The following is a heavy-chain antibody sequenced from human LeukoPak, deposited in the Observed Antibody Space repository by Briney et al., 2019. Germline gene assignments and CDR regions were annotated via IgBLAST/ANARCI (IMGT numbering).Heavy chain of an antibody. V-gene: IGHV3-66*01. CDR3: AKDLPDIVVVVAATPWDY. D-gene: IGHD2-15*01. Sequence: GGSLRLSCAASGFTVSSNYMSWVRQAPGKGLEWVSVIYSGGSTYYADSVKGRFTISRDNSKNTLYLQMNSLRAEDTAVYYCAKDLPDIVVVVAATPWDYWGQGTLVTVSS. J-gene: IGHJ4*02. CDR1: GFTVSSNY. CDR2: IYSGGST.